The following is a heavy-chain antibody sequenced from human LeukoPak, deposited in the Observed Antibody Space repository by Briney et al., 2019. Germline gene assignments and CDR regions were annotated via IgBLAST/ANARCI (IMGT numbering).Heavy chain of an antibody. D-gene: IGHD4-11*01. J-gene: IGHJ4*02. Sequence: VKVSCKASGYTFTGYYMHWVRQAPGQGLEWMGRMNLNSGGTNYAQKFQGRVTMTRDTSISTAYMELSRLRSDDTAVYYCATTVTRLSDFDYWGQGTLVTVSS. CDR3: ATTVTRLSDFDY. CDR1: GYTFTGYY. CDR2: MNLNSGGT. V-gene: IGHV1-2*06.